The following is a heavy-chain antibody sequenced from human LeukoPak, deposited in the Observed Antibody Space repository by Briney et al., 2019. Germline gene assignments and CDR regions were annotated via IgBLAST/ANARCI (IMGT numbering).Heavy chain of an antibody. J-gene: IGHJ4*02. D-gene: IGHD3-22*01. Sequence: PGGSLRLSCAASGFTFSSYSMNWVRQAPGKGLEWVSSISSSSSYIYYADSVKGRFTISSDNAKNSLYLQMNSLRAEDTAVYYCARDHYYDSSGYDYWGQGTLVTVSS. V-gene: IGHV3-21*01. CDR2: ISSSSSYI. CDR3: ARDHYYDSSGYDY. CDR1: GFTFSSYS.